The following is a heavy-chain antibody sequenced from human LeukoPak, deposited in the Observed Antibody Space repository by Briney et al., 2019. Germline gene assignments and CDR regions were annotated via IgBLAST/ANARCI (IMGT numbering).Heavy chain of an antibody. CDR1: GYSISSGYY. V-gene: IGHV4-38-2*02. Sequence: SETLSLTCTVSGYSISSGYYWGWIRQPPGKGLEWIGSIYHSGGTYYNPSLKSRVTISVDTSKNQSSLKLSSVTAADTAVYYCARPSTRGYGYGRSDFDYWGQGTLVTVSS. CDR3: ARPSTRGYGYGRSDFDY. D-gene: IGHD5-18*01. CDR2: IYHSGGT. J-gene: IGHJ4*02.